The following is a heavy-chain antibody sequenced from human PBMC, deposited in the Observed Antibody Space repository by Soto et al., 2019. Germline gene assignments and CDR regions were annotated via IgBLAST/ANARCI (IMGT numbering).Heavy chain of an antibody. Sequence: ASVKVSCKASGYTFTGYYMHWVRQAPGQGLEWMGWINPNSGGTNYAQKFQGWVTMTRDTSISTAYMELSRLRSDDTAVYYCARNGATMCRGTYGMAVWGQGTTVTVSS. CDR1: GYTFTGYY. J-gene: IGHJ6*02. V-gene: IGHV1-2*04. D-gene: IGHD5-12*01. CDR2: INPNSGGT. CDR3: ARNGATMCRGTYGMAV.